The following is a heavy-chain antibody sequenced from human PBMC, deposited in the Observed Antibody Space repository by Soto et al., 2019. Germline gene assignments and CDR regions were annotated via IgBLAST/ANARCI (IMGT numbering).Heavy chain of an antibody. CDR2: IYPGGVNI. D-gene: IGHD1-26*01. Sequence: ASVKVSCKAIGYSFTSHYMHWVRHAPGQGLEWMGTIYPGGVNIGYAQKFKGRVTMTKDTSTSTVYMELNSLTSEDTAVYYCAIFQSGHEVLWWFYLCGKGNLVTVSS. CDR3: AIFQSGHEVLWWFYL. J-gene: IGHJ5*02. V-gene: IGHV1-46*03. CDR1: GYSFTSHY.